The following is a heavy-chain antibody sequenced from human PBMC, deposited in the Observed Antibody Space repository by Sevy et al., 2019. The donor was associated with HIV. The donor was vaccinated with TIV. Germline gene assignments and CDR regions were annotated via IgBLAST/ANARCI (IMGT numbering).Heavy chain of an antibody. CDR1: TFTVSNNY. Sequence: GGSLRLSCAASTFTVSNNYMSWVRQAPGKGLEWVSIIYSSGTTYYGDSVKGRFTISRDNSKNMVYLQMNSLRAEDTAVYYCARAQYYDFWSGPWRFDPWGQGTLVTVSS. D-gene: IGHD3-3*01. V-gene: IGHV3-53*01. CDR2: IYSSGTT. CDR3: ARAQYYDFWSGPWRFDP. J-gene: IGHJ5*02.